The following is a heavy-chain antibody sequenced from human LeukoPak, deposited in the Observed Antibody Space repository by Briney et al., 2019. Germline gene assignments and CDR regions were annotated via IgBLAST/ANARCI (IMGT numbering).Heavy chain of an antibody. J-gene: IGHJ5*02. CDR3: AHSSSWFNWFDP. CDR1: GFTFSSYA. Sequence: PGGCLRLSCAASGFTFSSYAMSWVRQAPGKGLEWVSAISGSGGSTYYADSVKGRFTISRDNSKNTLYLQMNSLRAEDTAVYYCAHSSSWFNWFDPWGQGTLVTVSS. V-gene: IGHV3-23*01. CDR2: ISGSGGST. D-gene: IGHD6-13*01.